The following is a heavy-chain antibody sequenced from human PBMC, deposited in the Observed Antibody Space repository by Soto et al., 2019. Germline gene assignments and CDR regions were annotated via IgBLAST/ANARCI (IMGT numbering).Heavy chain of an antibody. V-gene: IGHV3-66*01. CDR2: IYSGGST. Sequence: EVQLVESGGGLVQPGGSLRLSCAASGFTVSSNYMSWVRQAPGKGLEWVSVIYSGGSTYYADSVKGRFTISRDNSTNTLYLHMNSLRAEDTAVYYCARDRRDGVERAYYYCYYMDVWGEGTTVTVSS. CDR3: ARDRRDGVERAYYYCYYMDV. D-gene: IGHD2-15*01. CDR1: GFTVSSNY. J-gene: IGHJ6*03.